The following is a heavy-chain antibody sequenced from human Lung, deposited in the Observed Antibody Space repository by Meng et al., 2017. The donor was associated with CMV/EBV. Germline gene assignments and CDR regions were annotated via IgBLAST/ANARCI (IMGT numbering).Heavy chain of an antibody. CDR2: ISYDGSNK. J-gene: IGHJ6*02. V-gene: IGHV3-30-3*01. CDR3: ATDCTFGSCSHTGYYSYYYGMGV. CDR1: GFTFSSYA. D-gene: IGHD2-15*01. Sequence: LSLTCAASGFTFSSYAMHWVRQAPGKGLEWVAVISYDGSNKYYADSVKGRFTISRDNSKNTLYLQMNSLRAEDTAVYYCATDCTFGSCSHTGYYSYYYGMGVWGQGTAVTVSS.